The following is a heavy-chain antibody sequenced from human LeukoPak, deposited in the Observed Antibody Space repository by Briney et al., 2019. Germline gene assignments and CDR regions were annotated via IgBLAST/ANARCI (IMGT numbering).Heavy chain of an antibody. CDR3: ARVSGITMVRGAIGR. D-gene: IGHD3-10*01. J-gene: IGHJ4*02. Sequence: ASVKVSCKASGYTFTSYGISWVRQAPGQGLEWMGWISAYNGNANYAQKFQGRVTMTTDTSTSTAYMELRSLRSDDTAVYYCARVSGITMVRGAIGRWGQGTLVTVSS. CDR1: GYTFTSYG. V-gene: IGHV1-18*01. CDR2: ISAYNGNA.